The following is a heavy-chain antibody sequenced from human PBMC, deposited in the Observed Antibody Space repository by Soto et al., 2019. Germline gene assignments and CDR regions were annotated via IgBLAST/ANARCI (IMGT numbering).Heavy chain of an antibody. Sequence: QLQLQESGPGLVKPSETLSLTCTVSGGSISSSNYYWGWIRQPPGKGLEWIGTIYNSGSTYYNPSLKCRVPTSVDTSKNQFSLKVSAVTAADTAVYYCGRHKMDFDYWGQGTLVTVSS. D-gene: IGHD2-2*03. J-gene: IGHJ4*02. V-gene: IGHV4-39*01. CDR3: GRHKMDFDY. CDR1: GGSISSSNYY. CDR2: IYNSGST.